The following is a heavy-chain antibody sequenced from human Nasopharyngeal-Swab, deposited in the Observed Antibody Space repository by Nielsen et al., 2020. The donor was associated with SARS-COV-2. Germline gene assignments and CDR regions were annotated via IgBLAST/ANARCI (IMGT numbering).Heavy chain of an antibody. D-gene: IGHD5-12*01. CDR2: IKQDGSEK. V-gene: IGHV3-7*01. J-gene: IGHJ4*02. Sequence: GESLKISCAASGFTFSSYWMSWVRQAPGKGLEWVANIKQDGSEKYYVDSVRGRFTISRDNAKNSLYLQMNSLRAADTAVYYCARDKDSGYELTPPLYWGQGTLVTVSS. CDR3: ARDKDSGYELTPPLY. CDR1: GFTFSSYW.